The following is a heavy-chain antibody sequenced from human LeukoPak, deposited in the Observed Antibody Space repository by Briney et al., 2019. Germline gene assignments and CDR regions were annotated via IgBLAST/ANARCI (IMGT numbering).Heavy chain of an antibody. CDR2: VYYDGRT. J-gene: IGHJ4*02. CDR1: GGSISSSSYY. V-gene: IGHV4-61*05. CDR3: TRGTGWLTTD. D-gene: IGHD5-12*01. Sequence: PSETLSLTCTVSGGSISSSSYYWGWIRQPPGKGLEWIGYVYYDGRTNYHPSLKGRVTISLDTSKNQFSLKLTSVAAADTAVYYCTRGTGWLTTDWGQGTLVTVSS.